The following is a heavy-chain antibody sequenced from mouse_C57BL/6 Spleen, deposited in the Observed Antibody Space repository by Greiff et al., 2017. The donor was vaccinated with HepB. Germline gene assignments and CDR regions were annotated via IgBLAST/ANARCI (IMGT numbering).Heavy chain of an antibody. CDR1: GFTFSSYA. V-gene: IGHV5-4*01. Sequence: EVQLVESGGGLVKPGGSLKLSCAASGFTFSSYAMSWVRQTPEKRLECVATISDGGSYTYYPDNVKGRFTISRDNAKNNLYLQMSHLKSEDTAMYYCARGRTYYDYDGGFAYWGQGTLVTVSA. CDR2: ISDGGSYT. CDR3: ARGRTYYDYDGGFAY. J-gene: IGHJ3*01. D-gene: IGHD2-4*01.